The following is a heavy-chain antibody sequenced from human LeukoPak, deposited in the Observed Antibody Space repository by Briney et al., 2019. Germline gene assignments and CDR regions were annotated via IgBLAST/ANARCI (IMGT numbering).Heavy chain of an antibody. V-gene: IGHV3-43*01. Sequence: TGGSLRLSCATSGFTFDRYTIHWVRHAAGKGLEWVSLAGWAGGTTYYSDSVRGRFTISGDSGKNSVYLQMNSLTTDDTAFYFCAKELDTMFFDYWGQGALVTVSS. J-gene: IGHJ4*02. CDR1: GFTFDRYT. CDR3: AKELDTMFFDY. D-gene: IGHD3-10*02. CDR2: AGWAGGTT.